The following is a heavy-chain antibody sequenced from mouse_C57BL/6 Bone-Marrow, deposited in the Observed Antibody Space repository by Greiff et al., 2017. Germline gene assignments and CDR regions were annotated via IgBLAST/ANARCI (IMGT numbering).Heavy chain of an antibody. CDR1: GYTFTSYW. CDR3: ARVGVLPPVYFDY. CDR2: IDPNSGGT. Sequence: QVQLQQPGAELVKPGASVKLSCKASGYTFTSYWMHWVKQRPGRGLEWIGRIDPNSGGTKYNEKFKSKATLTVDKPSSPAYMQLSSLTSEDSAVYYCARVGVLPPVYFDYCAQGTTLTVSS. V-gene: IGHV1-72*01. J-gene: IGHJ2*01. D-gene: IGHD5-5*01.